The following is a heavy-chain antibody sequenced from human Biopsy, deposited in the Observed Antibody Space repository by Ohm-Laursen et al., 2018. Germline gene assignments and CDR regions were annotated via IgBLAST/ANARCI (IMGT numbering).Heavy chain of an antibody. V-gene: IGHV4-39*01. CDR3: ARHPTGFWFDP. J-gene: IGHJ5*02. CDR2: IYNTETT. CDR1: GGSISSYY. Sequence: SETLSLTCTASGGSISSYYWAWLRQPPGKGLEWIGSIYNTETTFYNPSLKSRVTISVDTSTNQFSLKVSSVTAADTALYFCARHPTGFWFDPWGHGTLVTVSS.